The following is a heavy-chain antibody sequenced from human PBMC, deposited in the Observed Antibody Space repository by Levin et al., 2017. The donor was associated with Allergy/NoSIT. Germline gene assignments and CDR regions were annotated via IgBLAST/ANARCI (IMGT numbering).Heavy chain of an antibody. CDR3: VKETTFYDILTGYYSGYFDY. D-gene: IGHD3-9*01. CDR2: ITSNGGST. CDR1: GFTFSGLA. Sequence: HPGESLKISCSASGFTFSGLAMHWVRQAPGKGLEYVSAITSNGGSTYYADSVEGRFTISRDNSRNTLYLHMSSLRTEDTAVYYCVKETTFYDILTGYYSGYFDYWGQGTLVTVSS. V-gene: IGHV3-64D*06. J-gene: IGHJ4*02.